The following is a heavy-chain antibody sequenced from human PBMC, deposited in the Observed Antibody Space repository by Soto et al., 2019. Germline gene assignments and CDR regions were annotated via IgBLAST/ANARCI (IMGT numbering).Heavy chain of an antibody. J-gene: IGHJ4*02. D-gene: IGHD2-15*01. V-gene: IGHV4-34*01. Sequence: QVQLQQWGAGLLKPSETLSLTCAVYGGSFSGYYWSWIRQPPGKGLEWIGEINHSGSTNYNPSLKSRVTISVDTSKTQVSQKLSSETAASTAVYYCASGEVVVAATPWGYWGQGTLVTVSS. CDR1: GGSFSGYY. CDR2: INHSGST. CDR3: ASGEVVVAATPWGY.